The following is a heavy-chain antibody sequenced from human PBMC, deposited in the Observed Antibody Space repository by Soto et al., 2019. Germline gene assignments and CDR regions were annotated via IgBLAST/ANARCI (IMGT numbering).Heavy chain of an antibody. CDR2: INAENGKT. V-gene: IGHV1-3*01. Sequence: ASVKVPCKASGYTLTIYAMHWVRQAPGKRLEWMGWINAENGKTNYAQKFQGRVTITEDTSTDTAYMEQSSLRSEDTAVYYCATAPNSGYDFHFDYWGQGTLVTVS. D-gene: IGHD5-12*01. J-gene: IGHJ4*02. CDR1: GYTLTIYA. CDR3: ATAPNSGYDFHFDY.